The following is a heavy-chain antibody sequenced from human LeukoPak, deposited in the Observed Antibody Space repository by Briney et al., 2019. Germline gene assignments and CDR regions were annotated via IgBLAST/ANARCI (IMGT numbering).Heavy chain of an antibody. CDR3: GRVEYGPMDV. CDR1: GYTFTSYG. CDR2: ISAYNGNT. D-gene: IGHD4/OR15-4a*01. J-gene: IGHJ6*04. V-gene: IGHV1-18*01. Sequence: ASVKVSCKASGYTFTSYGISWVRQAPGQGLEWMGWISAYNGNTNYAQKRQGRVTMTTDTSTSTACMELRSLRSDDTAVYYCGRVEYGPMDVWGKGTTVTISS.